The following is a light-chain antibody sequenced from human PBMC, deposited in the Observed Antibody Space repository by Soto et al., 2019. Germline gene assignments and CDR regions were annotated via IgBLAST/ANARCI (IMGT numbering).Light chain of an antibody. J-gene: IGLJ2*01. V-gene: IGLV1-40*01. CDR2: GNN. CDR3: QSYDSSLSGSV. CDR1: RSNIGAGND. Sequence: QSVLTQPPSVSGAPGQRVTISCTGSRSNIGAGNDVHWDQQLPGTAPKLLIYGNNNRPSGVPDRFSGSKSGTSASLAITGLKAEDEADYYCQSYDSSLSGSVFGGGTKLTVL.